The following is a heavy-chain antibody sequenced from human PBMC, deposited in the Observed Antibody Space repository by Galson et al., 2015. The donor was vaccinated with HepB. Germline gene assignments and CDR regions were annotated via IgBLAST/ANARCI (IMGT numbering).Heavy chain of an antibody. CDR1: GNTFTTYG. CDR3: ARVEYIVVAPAARRGMDV. J-gene: IGHJ6*02. V-gene: IGHV1-18*01. D-gene: IGHD2-2*01. CDR2: ISGYNGNT. Sequence: SVKVSCKASGNTFTTYGISWVQQAPGQGLEWMGWISGYNGNTKYAQKLQGRVTMTTDTSTSTAYMELRSLRSDDTAVYYCARVEYIVVAPAARRGMDVWGQGTTVTVSS.